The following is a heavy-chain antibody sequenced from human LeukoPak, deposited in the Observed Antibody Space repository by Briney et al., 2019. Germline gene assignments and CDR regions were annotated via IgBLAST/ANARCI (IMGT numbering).Heavy chain of an antibody. CDR3: ARRYSSSWYAFDI. CDR1: GFTFSSYW. J-gene: IGHJ3*02. D-gene: IGHD6-13*01. V-gene: IGHV3-74*01. CDR2: INSDGSST. Sequence: GGSLRLSCAASGFTFSSYWMHWVRQAPGKGLVWVSRINSDGSSTSYADSVKGRFTISRDNAKNTLYLQMNSLRAGDTAVYYCARRYSSSWYAFDIWGQGTMVTVSS.